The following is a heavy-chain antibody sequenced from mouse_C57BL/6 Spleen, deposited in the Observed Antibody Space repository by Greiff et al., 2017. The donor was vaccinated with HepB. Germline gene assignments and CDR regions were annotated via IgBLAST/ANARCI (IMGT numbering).Heavy chain of an antibody. V-gene: IGHV1-82*01. CDR1: GYAFSSSW. Sequence: VQLQQSGPELVKPGASVKISCKAPGYAFSSSWMNWVKQRPGKGLEWIGRIYPGDGDTNYNGKFKGKATLTADKSSSTAYMQLSSLTSEDSAVYFCASNYYGSSYVWGQGTTLTVSS. J-gene: IGHJ2*01. CDR3: ASNYYGSSYV. CDR2: IYPGDGDT. D-gene: IGHD1-1*01.